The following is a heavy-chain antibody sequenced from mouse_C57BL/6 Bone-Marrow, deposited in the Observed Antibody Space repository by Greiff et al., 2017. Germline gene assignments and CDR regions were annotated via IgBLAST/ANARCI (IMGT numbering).Heavy chain of an antibody. Sequence: VQLQQPGAELVKPGASVKLSCKASGYTFTSYWMQWVKQRPGQGLEWIGEIDPSDSYTNYNQKFKGKATLTVDTSSSTAYMQLSSLTSEDSAVYYCARGGPPANWGQGTTLTVSS. J-gene: IGHJ2*01. D-gene: IGHD3-3*01. CDR1: GYTFTSYW. CDR3: ARGGPPAN. CDR2: IDPSDSYT. V-gene: IGHV1-50*01.